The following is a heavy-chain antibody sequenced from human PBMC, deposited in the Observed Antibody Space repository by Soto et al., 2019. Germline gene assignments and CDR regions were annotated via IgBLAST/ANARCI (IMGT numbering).Heavy chain of an antibody. CDR1: GFTFDDYA. J-gene: IGHJ6*03. Sequence: EVQLVESGGGLVQPGRSLRLSCAASGFTFDDYAMHWVRQAPGKGLEWVSGISWNSGSIGYADSVKGRFTISRDNAKNSLYLQMNSLRAEDTALYYCAKDRNRGYYYGSGSPRTNYSYYYMDVWGKGTTVTVSS. D-gene: IGHD3-10*01. CDR2: ISWNSGSI. CDR3: AKDRNRGYYYGSGSPRTNYSYYYMDV. V-gene: IGHV3-9*01.